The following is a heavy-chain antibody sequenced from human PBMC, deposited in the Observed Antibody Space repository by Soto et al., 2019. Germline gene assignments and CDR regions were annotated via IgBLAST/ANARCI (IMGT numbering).Heavy chain of an antibody. V-gene: IGHV3-48*02. CDR3: ARGARGKPGGYGMDV. Sequence: GGSLRLSCAASGFTFSSYSMNWVRQAPGKGLEWVSYISSSSSTIYYADSVKGRFTISRDNAKNSLYLQMNSLRDEDTAVYYCARGARGKPGGYGMDVWGQGTTVTVSS. J-gene: IGHJ6*02. CDR2: ISSSSSTI. CDR1: GFTFSSYS. D-gene: IGHD3-16*01.